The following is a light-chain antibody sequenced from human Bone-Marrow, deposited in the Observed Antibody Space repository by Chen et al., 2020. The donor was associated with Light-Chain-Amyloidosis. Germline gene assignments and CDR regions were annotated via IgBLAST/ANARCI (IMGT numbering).Light chain of an antibody. CDR3: QSYQGSSQGV. V-gene: IGLV6-57*01. CDR2: EDD. CDR1: SGSIATNY. Sequence: NFMLTQPHSVSESPVKTVIISCTRSSGSIATNYVQWYQQRPGSSPTTVIYEDDQRPSGVPDRFSGSTDRSSNSASLTISGLKTEDEAAYYCQSYQGSSQGVFGGGTKLTVL. J-gene: IGLJ3*02.